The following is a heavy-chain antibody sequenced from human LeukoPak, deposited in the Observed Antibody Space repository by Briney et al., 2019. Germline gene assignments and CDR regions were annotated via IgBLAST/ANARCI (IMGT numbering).Heavy chain of an antibody. CDR1: GGSISSGDYY. V-gene: IGHV4-30-4*08. D-gene: IGHD1-26*01. Sequence: SETLSLTCTVSGGSISSGDYYWSWIRQPPGKGLEWIGYIYYSGSTYYNPSLKSRVTISVDTSKNQFSLKLSSVTAADTAVYYCAREGEVGASDYWGQGALVTVSS. CDR3: AREGEVGASDY. CDR2: IYYSGST. J-gene: IGHJ4*02.